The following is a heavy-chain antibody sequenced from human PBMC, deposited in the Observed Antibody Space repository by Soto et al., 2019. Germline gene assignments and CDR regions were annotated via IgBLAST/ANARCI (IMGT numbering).Heavy chain of an antibody. Sequence: GASVMVSCKASGYTFTGYYMHWVRQAPGQGLEWMGWINPNSGGTNYAQKFQGWVTMTRDTSISTAYMELSRLRSDDTAVYYCARGGAAAALGSYYYYYMDVWGKGTTVTVSS. CDR1: GYTFTGYY. CDR2: INPNSGGT. D-gene: IGHD6-13*01. CDR3: ARGGAAAALGSYYYYYMDV. V-gene: IGHV1-2*04. J-gene: IGHJ6*03.